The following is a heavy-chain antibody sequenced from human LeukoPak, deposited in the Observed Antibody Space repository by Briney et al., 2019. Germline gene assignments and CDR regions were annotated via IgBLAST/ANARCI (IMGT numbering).Heavy chain of an antibody. CDR2: IKQDGSEK. D-gene: IGHD3-10*01. CDR3: ARDGVDYYGSGSYSY. V-gene: IGHV3-7*01. CDR1: GFTFSSYW. Sequence: GGSLRLSCAASGFTFSSYWMSWVRQAPGKGLEWVANIKQDGSEKYYVDSVKGRFTISSDNAKNSLYLQMNSLRAEDTAVYYCARDGVDYYGSGSYSYWGQGTLVTVSS. J-gene: IGHJ4*02.